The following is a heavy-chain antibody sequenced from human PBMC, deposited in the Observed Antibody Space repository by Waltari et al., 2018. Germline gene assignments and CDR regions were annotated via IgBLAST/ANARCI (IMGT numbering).Heavy chain of an antibody. J-gene: IGHJ4*02. CDR3: ARGEGKTRAYVRY. CDR1: GGSISSYY. V-gene: IGHV4-4*07. CDR2: IYTSGST. D-gene: IGHD1-26*01. Sequence: QVQLQESGPGLVKPSETLSLTCTVSGGSISSYYWRWIRQPAGKGLEWIGRIYTSGSTNNTPSLMSRVAMSVYTSKNQFSLKLSSVTAADTAVYYCARGEGKTRAYVRYWGQGTLVTVSS.